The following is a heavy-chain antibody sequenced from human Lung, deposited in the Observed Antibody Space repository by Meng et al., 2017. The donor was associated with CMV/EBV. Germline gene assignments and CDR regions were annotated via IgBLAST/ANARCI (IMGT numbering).Heavy chain of an antibody. CDR1: GFTFGSHS. Sequence: GESLKISCAASGFTFGSHSMNWVRQAPGKGLEWVSSITGDSTYKHYADSLKGRFTISRDNAKNSLYLQMNSLRAEDTAVYYCARDSDDYDFWSAYCTDAFDFWGQGTMVXVSS. J-gene: IGHJ3*01. D-gene: IGHD3-3*01. CDR2: ITGDSTYK. CDR3: ARDSDDYDFWSAYCTDAFDF. V-gene: IGHV3-21*01.